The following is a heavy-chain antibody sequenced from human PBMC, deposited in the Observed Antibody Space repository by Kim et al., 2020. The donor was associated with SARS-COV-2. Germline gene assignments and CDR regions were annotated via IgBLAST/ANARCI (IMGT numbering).Heavy chain of an antibody. V-gene: IGHV1-2*06. Sequence: SVKVSCKASGYTFTGYYMHWVRQAPGQGLEWMGRINPNSGGTNYAQKFQGRVTMTRDTSISTAYMELSRLRSDDTAVYYCARTFYCSSTSCQDYWGQGTLVTVSS. CDR2: INPNSGGT. D-gene: IGHD2-2*01. CDR1: GYTFTGYY. CDR3: ARTFYCSSTSCQDY. J-gene: IGHJ4*02.